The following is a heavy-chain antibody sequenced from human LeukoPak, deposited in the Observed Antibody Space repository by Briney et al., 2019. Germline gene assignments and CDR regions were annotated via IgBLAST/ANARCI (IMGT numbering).Heavy chain of an antibody. J-gene: IGHJ4*02. D-gene: IGHD3-3*01. CDR2: ISGNSRST. V-gene: IGHV3-23*01. CDR1: GFTFSSYA. Sequence: GGSLRLSCAASGFTFSSYAMSWVRQAPGKGLEWVSTISGNSRSTYYADSVKGRLTISRDNSKSTLYLQMNSLRAEDTAVYYCARFPALRFLDYWGQGTLVTVSS. CDR3: ARFPALRFLDY.